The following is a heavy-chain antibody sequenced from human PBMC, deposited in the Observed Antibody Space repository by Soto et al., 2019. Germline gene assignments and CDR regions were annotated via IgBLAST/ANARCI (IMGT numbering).Heavy chain of an antibody. CDR2: IYFNGNT. Sequence: QLQLQESGPGLVKPSETLSLTCNVSGVSISDTSYYRGWIRQPPGKGLEWIGTIYFNGNTFYNPSLKSRLTISVDTSKNQISLRLTSVTATDTAVYYCARQGSYWGQGTLVAVSS. J-gene: IGHJ4*02. V-gene: IGHV4-39*01. CDR3: ARQGSY. CDR1: GVSISDTSYY.